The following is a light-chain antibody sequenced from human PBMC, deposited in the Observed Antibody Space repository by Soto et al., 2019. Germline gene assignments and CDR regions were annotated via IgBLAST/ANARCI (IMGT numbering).Light chain of an antibody. CDR3: SAYRRGIIV. Sequence: QSVLTQPASVSGSPGQSITISCTGTNIDVGGHMYVSWYQHQAGEVPKLIIYETDARPSGVSHRFSGSKSGNTASLTISGLQAEDEATYYCSAYRRGIIVFGGGTKLTVL. V-gene: IGLV2-14*01. CDR2: ETD. J-gene: IGLJ2*01. CDR1: NIDVGGHMY.